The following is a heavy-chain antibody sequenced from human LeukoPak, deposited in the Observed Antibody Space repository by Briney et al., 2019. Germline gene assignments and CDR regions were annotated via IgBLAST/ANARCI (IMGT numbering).Heavy chain of an antibody. CDR3: ARRENYGDYDWFDP. CDR2: IYYSGST. Sequence: KASETLSLTCTVSGGSISSYYWSWIRQPPGKGLEWIGYIYYSGSTNYNPSLKSRVTISVDTSKNQFSLKLSSVTAADTAVYYCARRENYGDYDWFDPWGQGTLVTVSS. J-gene: IGHJ5*02. CDR1: GGSISSYY. D-gene: IGHD4-17*01. V-gene: IGHV4-59*08.